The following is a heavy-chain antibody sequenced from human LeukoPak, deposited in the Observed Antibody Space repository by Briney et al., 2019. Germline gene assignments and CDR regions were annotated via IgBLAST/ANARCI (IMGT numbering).Heavy chain of an antibody. CDR3: ARDYHGSGSSD. CDR1: GFTFSSYG. Sequence: GGSLRLSCAASGFTFSSYGMHWVRQAPGKGLEWVAVIWYDGSNKYYADSVKGRFTISRDNSKSTLYLQMNSLRAEDTAVYYCARDYHGSGSSDWGQGTLVTVSS. D-gene: IGHD3-10*01. CDR2: IWYDGSNK. J-gene: IGHJ4*02. V-gene: IGHV3-33*01.